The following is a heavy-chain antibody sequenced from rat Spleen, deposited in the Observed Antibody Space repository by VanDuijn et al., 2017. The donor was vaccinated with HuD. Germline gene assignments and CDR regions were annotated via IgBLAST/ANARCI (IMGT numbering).Heavy chain of an antibody. J-gene: IGHJ2*01. CDR3: ARQEDYGGYSRDYFGY. Sequence: EVQLVESGGGLVQPGRSLKLSCAASGFTFSDYYMAWVRQAPTKGLEWVATISSEGRSSYYRDSVKGRFTISRDSAKSTLYLQMDSLRSEDTATYYCARQEDYGGYSRDYFGYWGQGVVVTVSS. D-gene: IGHD1-11*01. V-gene: IGHV5-7*01. CDR2: ISSEGRSS. CDR1: GFTFSDYY.